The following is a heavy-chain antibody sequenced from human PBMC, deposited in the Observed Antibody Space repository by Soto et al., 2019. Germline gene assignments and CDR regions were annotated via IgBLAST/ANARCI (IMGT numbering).Heavy chain of an antibody. J-gene: IGHJ3*02. V-gene: IGHV3-7*01. CDR1: GFTFSSYW. Sequence: EVQLVESGGGLVQPGGSLRLSCAASGFTFSSYWMSWVRQAPGKGLEWVANIKQDGSEKYYVDSVKGRFTISRDNAKNSLYLQVNSPRAEDTAVYYCARGGHCSSTSCYTSRSAFDSWGQGTMVTVSS. CDR3: ARGGHCSSTSCYTSRSAFDS. D-gene: IGHD2-2*02. CDR2: IKQDGSEK.